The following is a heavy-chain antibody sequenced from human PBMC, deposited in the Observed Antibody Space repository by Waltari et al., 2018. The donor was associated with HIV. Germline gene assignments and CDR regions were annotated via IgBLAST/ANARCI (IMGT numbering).Heavy chain of an antibody. V-gene: IGHV3-9*01. CDR2: ISWNSGSI. D-gene: IGHD1-26*01. CDR3: AKDMSSGSYMGWYFDL. CDR1: GFTFDDYA. J-gene: IGHJ2*01. Sequence: EVQLVESGGGLVQPGRSLRLSCAASGFTFDDYAMHWVRQAPGKGLEWVSGISWNSGSIGYADSVKGRFTISRDNAKNSLYLQMNSLRAEDTALYYCAKDMSSGSYMGWYFDLWGRGTLVTVSS.